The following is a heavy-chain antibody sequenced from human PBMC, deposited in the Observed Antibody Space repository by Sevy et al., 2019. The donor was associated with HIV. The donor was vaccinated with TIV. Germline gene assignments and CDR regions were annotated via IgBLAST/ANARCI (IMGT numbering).Heavy chain of an antibody. Sequence: ASVKVSCKASGYSFTSYIMHWVRQAPGQRLEWIGWVNAGNGDTKYSQKFQGRVTITRDTSASTAYMELNSLRSEDTAVYYGAKDFCSGGSCYSAFVYWGQGTLVTVSS. V-gene: IGHV1-3*01. D-gene: IGHD2-15*01. J-gene: IGHJ4*02. CDR1: GYSFTSYI. CDR3: AKDFCSGGSCYSAFVY. CDR2: VNAGNGDT.